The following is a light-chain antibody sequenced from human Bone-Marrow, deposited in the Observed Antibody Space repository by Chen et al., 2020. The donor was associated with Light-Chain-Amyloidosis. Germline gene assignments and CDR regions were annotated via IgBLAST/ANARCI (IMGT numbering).Light chain of an antibody. J-gene: IGLJ3*02. Sequence: QSVLTQPPSASGTPGPSVTISCSGSSSNIGINTVHWYQPVPGTAPKLLIYINDRRPSGVPDRFSGSRSGTSASLAIRGLQSEDEADYYCAAWDDSLKGWVFGGGTKLTVL. V-gene: IGLV1-44*01. CDR3: AAWDDSLKGWV. CDR2: IND. CDR1: SSNIGINT.